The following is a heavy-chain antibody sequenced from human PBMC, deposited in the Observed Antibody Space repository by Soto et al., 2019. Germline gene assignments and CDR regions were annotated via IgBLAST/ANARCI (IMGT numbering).Heavy chain of an antibody. D-gene: IGHD2-15*01. CDR1: GGSISSGGYY. J-gene: IGHJ6*02. CDR3: ARGLDRYCSGGSCYSFYGMDV. V-gene: IGHV4-31*03. CDR2: IYYSGST. Sequence: QVQLQESGPGLVKPSQTLSLTCTVSGGSISSGGYYWSWIRQHPGKGLEWIGYIYYSGSTYYNPSLKSRVTISVDTSKNQFSLQLSSVTAADTAVYYCARGLDRYCSGGSCYSFYGMDVWGQGTTVTVSS.